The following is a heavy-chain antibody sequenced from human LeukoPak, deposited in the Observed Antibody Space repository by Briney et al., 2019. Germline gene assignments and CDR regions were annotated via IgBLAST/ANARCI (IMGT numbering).Heavy chain of an antibody. CDR3: ARVRYSKLAWPFNKRTQKTTGPMDV. Sequence: PSETLSLTCVVSGGSISSSNWWSWVRQPPEKGLEWIGEIYHSGSTNYNPSLKSRVTISVDKSKNQFSLKLSSVTAADTAVYYCARVRYSKLAWPFNKRTQKTTGPMDVWGKGTTVTVSS. V-gene: IGHV4-4*02. J-gene: IGHJ6*03. D-gene: IGHD4-11*01. CDR2: IYHSGST. CDR1: GGSISSSNW.